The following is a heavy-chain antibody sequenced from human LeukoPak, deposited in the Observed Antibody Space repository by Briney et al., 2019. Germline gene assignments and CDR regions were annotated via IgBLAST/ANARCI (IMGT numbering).Heavy chain of an antibody. V-gene: IGHV1-18*01. CDR3: ACPHPWSGYEH. Sequence: ASVKVSCKASGYTFTSYGISWVRQAPGQGLERMGWISAYNGNTNYAQKLQGRVTMTTDTSTSTAYMELSSLRSEDTAVYYCACPHPWSGYEHWGQGPLVTVSS. CDR2: ISAYNGNT. D-gene: IGHD3-3*01. J-gene: IGHJ4*02. CDR1: GYTFTSYG.